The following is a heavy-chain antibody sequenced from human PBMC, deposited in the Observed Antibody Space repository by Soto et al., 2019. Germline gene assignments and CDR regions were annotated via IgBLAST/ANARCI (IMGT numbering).Heavy chain of an antibody. CDR3: ARGLGGIVGGAWFDP. CDR1: GGSIDSYY. V-gene: IGHV4-59*01. CDR2: IYYSGST. Sequence: QVQLQQSGPGLVKPSETLSLTCSVSGGSIDSYYWTWIRQPSGWGLEWIGYIYYSGSTTYHPSLGSRVSISVDTSKRQFSLKLRSVTAADTAVCYCARGLGGIVGGAWFDPWGQGTLVTVSS. J-gene: IGHJ5*02. D-gene: IGHD1-26*01.